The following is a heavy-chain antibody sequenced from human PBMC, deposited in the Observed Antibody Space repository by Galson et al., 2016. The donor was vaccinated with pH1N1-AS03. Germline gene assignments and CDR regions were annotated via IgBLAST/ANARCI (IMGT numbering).Heavy chain of an antibody. CDR2: IDPSDSYR. Sequence: QSGAEVKKPGESLKISCKVSGYTFTTYWISWVRQMPGKDLEWMARIDPSDSYRTYSPSFRGHVTISADKSINTAYLQWDSLKAADTAMYFWARHREDQVLSSPMDVWGRGTTVIVSS. J-gene: IGHJ6*02. D-gene: IGHD1-26*01. CDR3: ARHREDQVLSSPMDV. V-gene: IGHV5-10-1*01. CDR1: GYTFTTYW.